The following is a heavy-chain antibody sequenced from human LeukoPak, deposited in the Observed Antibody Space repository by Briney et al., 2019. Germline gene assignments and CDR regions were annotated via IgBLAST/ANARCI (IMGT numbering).Heavy chain of an antibody. V-gene: IGHV4-34*01. CDR3: ARKGLITMVRGVRYSYFDY. Sequence: SETLSLTCAVYGGPFSGYYWSWIRQPPGKGLEWIGEINHSGSTNYNPSLKSRVTISVDTSKNQFSLKLSSVTAADTAVYYCARKGLITMVRGVRYSYFDYWGQGTLVTVSS. CDR2: INHSGST. J-gene: IGHJ4*02. D-gene: IGHD3-10*01. CDR1: GGPFSGYY.